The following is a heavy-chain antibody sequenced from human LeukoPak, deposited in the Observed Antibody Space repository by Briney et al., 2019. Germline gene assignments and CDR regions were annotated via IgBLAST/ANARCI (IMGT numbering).Heavy chain of an antibody. J-gene: IGHJ3*02. V-gene: IGHV4-30-2*01. CDR1: GGSISSGGYY. CDR3: ARDGCSSTSCYSDAFDI. CDR2: IYHSGST. Sequence: ASQTLSLTCTVSGGSISSGGYYWSWIRQPPGKGLEWIGYIYHSGSTYYNPSLKSRVTISVDRSKNQFSLKLSSVTAADTAVYYCARDGCSSTSCYSDAFDIWGQGTMVTVSS. D-gene: IGHD2-2*01.